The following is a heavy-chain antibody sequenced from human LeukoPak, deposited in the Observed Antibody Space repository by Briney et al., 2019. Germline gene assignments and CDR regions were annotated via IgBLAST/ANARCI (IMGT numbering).Heavy chain of an antibody. V-gene: IGHV3-23*01. J-gene: IGHJ4*02. D-gene: IGHD6-13*01. CDR1: GVTSSSYA. Sequence: GGSLRLSCAASGVTSSSYALNWVRQAPGKGLEWVATVSGSGDRMYHAASVKGRFTISRDNSKNTIYLQMNSLRAEDTALYYCAKAAAAPGFDFWGQGTLVTASS. CDR2: VSGSGDRM. CDR3: AKAAAAPGFDF.